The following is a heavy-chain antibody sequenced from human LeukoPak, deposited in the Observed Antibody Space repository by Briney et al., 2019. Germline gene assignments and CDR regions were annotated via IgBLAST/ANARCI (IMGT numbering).Heavy chain of an antibody. CDR2: ISGSGGST. CDR1: GFTVSSNY. Sequence: GGSLRLSCAASGFTVSSNYMSWVRQAPGKGLEWVSAISGSGGSTYYADSVKGRFTISRDSSKNTLYLQMNSLRAEDTAVYYCAKDLDQLLWDNWFDPWGQGTLVTVSS. V-gene: IGHV3-23*01. J-gene: IGHJ5*02. D-gene: IGHD2-2*01. CDR3: AKDLDQLLWDNWFDP.